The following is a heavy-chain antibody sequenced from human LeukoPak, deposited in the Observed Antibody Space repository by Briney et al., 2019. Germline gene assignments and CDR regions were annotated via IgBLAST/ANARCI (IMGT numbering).Heavy chain of an antibody. Sequence: GGSLRLSCGGSGFTFSNAWMNWVRQAPGKGLEWVGRIKSKYDGGTIDYAAPVKGRFTISRDDSKNTVYLEMNSLKTEDTAVYYCSTGGYFLDFWGQGTLVTVSS. CDR2: IKSKYDGGTI. D-gene: IGHD5-18*01. V-gene: IGHV3-15*01. J-gene: IGHJ4*02. CDR3: STGGYFLDF. CDR1: GFTFSNAW.